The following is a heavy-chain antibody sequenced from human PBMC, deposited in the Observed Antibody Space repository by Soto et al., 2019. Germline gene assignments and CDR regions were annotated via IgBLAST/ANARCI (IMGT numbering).Heavy chain of an antibody. CDR1: GFTFSRYA. D-gene: IGHD4-17*01. J-gene: IGHJ6*02. CDR2: VSYDGSDK. Sequence: QVQLVESGGGVVQPGRSLRLSCAASGFTFSRYAIHWVRQAPGKGLEWVAVVSYDGSDKFYADSVKGRFTISRDNSENPVYLQMNSLKPEDPAVYYWARDFGDYESYYYWIDVWGQGTTVTVSS. CDR3: ARDFGDYESYYYWIDV. V-gene: IGHV3-30*07.